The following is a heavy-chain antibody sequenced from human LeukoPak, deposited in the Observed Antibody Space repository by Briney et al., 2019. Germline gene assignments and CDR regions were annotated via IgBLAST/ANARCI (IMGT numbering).Heavy chain of an antibody. Sequence: SETLSLTCTVSGGSISSGSYYWSWIRQPAGKGLEWIGRIYTSGSTNYNPSLKSRVTISVDTSKNQFSLKLSSVTAADTAVYYCASDVDTAMAPSNWGQGTLDTVSS. CDR1: GGSISSGSYY. D-gene: IGHD5-18*01. V-gene: IGHV4-61*02. CDR3: ASDVDTAMAPSN. CDR2: IYTSGST. J-gene: IGHJ4*02.